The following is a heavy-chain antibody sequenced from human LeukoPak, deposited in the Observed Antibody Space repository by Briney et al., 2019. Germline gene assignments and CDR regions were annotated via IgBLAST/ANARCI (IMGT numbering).Heavy chain of an antibody. CDR2: MNPNSGNT. J-gene: IGHJ3*02. CDR1: GYTFTSYD. Sequence: ASVKVSCKASGYTFTSYDINWVRQATGQGLEWMGWMNPNSGNTGYAQKFQGRVTMTRNTSISTAYMELRSLRSDDTAVYYCARGVTAFSNAFDIWGQGTMVTVSS. D-gene: IGHD3-3*02. V-gene: IGHV1-8*01. CDR3: ARGVTAFSNAFDI.